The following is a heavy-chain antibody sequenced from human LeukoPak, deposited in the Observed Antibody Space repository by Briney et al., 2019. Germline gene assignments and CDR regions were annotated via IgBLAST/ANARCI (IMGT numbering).Heavy chain of an antibody. CDR2: IGTASDT. V-gene: IGHV3-13*01. Sequence: GGSLRLSCAASGFTFSSFDMHWVRQPTGQGLEWVATIGTASDTYYPGSVEGRFTFSRDNAKNSLYLQMNSLTAGDTAVYYSARGPPRGKYSYMDVCGKGTTVTVSS. CDR3: ARGPPRGKYSYMDV. CDR1: GFTFSSFD. J-gene: IGHJ6*03. D-gene: IGHD1-1*01.